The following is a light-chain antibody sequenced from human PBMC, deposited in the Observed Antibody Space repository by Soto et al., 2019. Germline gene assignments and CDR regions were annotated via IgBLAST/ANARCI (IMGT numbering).Light chain of an antibody. CDR2: DAS. CDR1: ESISRW. V-gene: IGKV1-5*02. J-gene: IGKJ1*01. CDR3: QQYTSDPWT. Sequence: DIPITQSPSTLSASVGDRVTIICRASESISRWLAWIQQKPGKAPNVLIYDASTLDSGVPSRFSGSGSGTEFTLTISSLQPDDFATYYCQQYTSDPWTFGRGTKVEF.